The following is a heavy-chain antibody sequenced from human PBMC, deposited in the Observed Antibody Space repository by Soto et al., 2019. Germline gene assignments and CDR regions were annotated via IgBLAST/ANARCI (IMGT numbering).Heavy chain of an antibody. CDR1: GGSISSSSYY. CDR3: ARQVDYGNYYYYMDV. Sequence: PSETLSLTCTVSGGSISSSSYYWGWIRQPPGKGLEWIGSIYYSGSTYYNPSLKSRVTISVDTSKNQFSLKLSSVTAADTAVYYCARQVDYGNYYYYMDVWGKGTTVTVSS. J-gene: IGHJ6*03. D-gene: IGHD4-17*01. V-gene: IGHV4-39*01. CDR2: IYYSGST.